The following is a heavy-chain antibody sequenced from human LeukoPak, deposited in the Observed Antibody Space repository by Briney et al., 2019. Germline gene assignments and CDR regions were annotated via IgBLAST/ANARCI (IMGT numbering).Heavy chain of an antibody. Sequence: GASVKVSCKASGYTFTSYYMHWVRQAPGQGLEWMGWINPNSGGTNYAQKFQGRVTMTRDTSISTAYMELSRLRSDDTAVYYCARETYGSGSYYKYWGQGTLVTVSS. CDR1: GYTFTSYY. CDR2: INPNSGGT. CDR3: ARETYGSGSYYKY. V-gene: IGHV1-2*02. J-gene: IGHJ4*02. D-gene: IGHD3-10*01.